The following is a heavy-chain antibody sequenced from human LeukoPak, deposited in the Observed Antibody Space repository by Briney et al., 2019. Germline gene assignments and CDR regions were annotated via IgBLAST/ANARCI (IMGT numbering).Heavy chain of an antibody. Sequence: GGSLRLSCAASGFTFSSYAMSWVRQAPGKGLEWVSAISGSGGSTYYADSVKGRFTISRDNSKNTLYLQMNSLRAEDTAVYYCAKDRYYYDSSGYLFDYWGQGTLVTVSS. D-gene: IGHD3-22*01. V-gene: IGHV3-23*01. J-gene: IGHJ4*02. CDR1: GFTFSSYA. CDR2: ISGSGGST. CDR3: AKDRYYYDSSGYLFDY.